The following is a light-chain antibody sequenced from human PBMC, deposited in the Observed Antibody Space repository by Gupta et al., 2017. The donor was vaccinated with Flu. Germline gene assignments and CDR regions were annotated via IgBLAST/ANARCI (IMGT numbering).Light chain of an antibody. V-gene: IGLV1-44*01. Sequence: QYVLPRPTSPPGTPGRSVSISCPGRNSNIGSAPVNWYQHLPGTAPKPLIYTNNHRPSGVPDRFSGSKSGTSASLAISGLQSEDEADYYCATWDGSLAGWVFGGGTKLTVL. CDR2: TNN. CDR3: ATWDGSLAGWV. CDR1: NSNIGSAP. J-gene: IGLJ3*02.